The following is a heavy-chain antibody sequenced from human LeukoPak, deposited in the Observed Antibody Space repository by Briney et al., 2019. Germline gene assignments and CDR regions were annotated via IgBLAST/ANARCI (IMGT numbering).Heavy chain of an antibody. CDR2: IYYSGST. J-gene: IGHJ4*02. CDR3: ARMYYDILTGYYYFDY. CDR1: GGSISSYY. V-gene: IGHV4-59*08. D-gene: IGHD3-9*01. Sequence: PSETLSLTCTVSGGSISSYYWSCIRQPPGKGLEWLGYIYYSGSTNYNPSLKSRVTISVDTSKNQFSLKLNSVTAADTAVYYCARMYYDILTGYYYFDYWGQGTLVTVSS.